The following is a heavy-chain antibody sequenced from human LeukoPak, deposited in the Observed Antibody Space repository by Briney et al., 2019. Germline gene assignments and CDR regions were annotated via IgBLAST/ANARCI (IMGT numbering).Heavy chain of an antibody. CDR1: GYSFTNYW. CDR2: INPGDSDT. V-gene: IGHV5-51*01. J-gene: IGHJ6*04. D-gene: IGHD5-18*01. Sequence: GESPKISCKGSGYSFTNYWIGWVRQMPGKGLEWMAIINPGDSDTRYSPSFQGQVTISADKSINTAYLQWSSLKASDTAMYYCARHTSWDTGMDVWGKGTTVTVSS. CDR3: ARHTSWDTGMDV.